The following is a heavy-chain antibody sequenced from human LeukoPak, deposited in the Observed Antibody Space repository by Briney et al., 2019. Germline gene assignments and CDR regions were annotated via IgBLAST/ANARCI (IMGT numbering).Heavy chain of an antibody. V-gene: IGHV3-23*01. CDR2: ISGSGGST. D-gene: IGHD6-19*01. CDR3: AKDLGTYSSGWLVY. Sequence: PGGSLRLSCAASGFTFSSYAMSWVRQPPGKGLEWVSAISGSGGSTYYADSVKGRFTISRGNSKNTLYLQMNSLRAEDTAVYYCAKDLGTYSSGWLVYWGQGTLVTVSS. CDR1: GFTFSSYA. J-gene: IGHJ4*02.